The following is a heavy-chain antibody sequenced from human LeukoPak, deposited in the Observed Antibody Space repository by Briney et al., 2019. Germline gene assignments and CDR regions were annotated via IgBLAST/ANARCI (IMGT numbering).Heavy chain of an antibody. CDR1: GFTFSSYG. CDR2: ISYDGSNK. D-gene: IGHD3-9*01. Sequence: GGSLRLSCAASGFTFSSYGMHWVRQAPGKRLEWVAVISYDGSNKYYADSVKGRFTISRDNSKNTLYLQMNSLRAEDTAVYYCANAYYDILTGYYRWWGQGTLVTVSS. CDR3: ANAYYDILTGYYRW. V-gene: IGHV3-30*18. J-gene: IGHJ4*02.